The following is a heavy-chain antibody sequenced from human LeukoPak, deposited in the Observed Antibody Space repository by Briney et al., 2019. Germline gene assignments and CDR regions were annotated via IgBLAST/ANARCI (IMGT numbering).Heavy chain of an antibody. CDR1: GFTFSSYG. CDR3: AYGCSGGSCYD. Sequence: GGSLRLSCAASGFTFSSYGMHWVRQAPGKGLEWVAVIWYDGSNKYYADSVKGRFTISRDNSKNTLYLQMNSLRAEDTAVYYCAYGCSGGSCYDWGQGTLVTVSS. J-gene: IGHJ4*02. V-gene: IGHV3-33*01. CDR2: IWYDGSNK. D-gene: IGHD2-15*01.